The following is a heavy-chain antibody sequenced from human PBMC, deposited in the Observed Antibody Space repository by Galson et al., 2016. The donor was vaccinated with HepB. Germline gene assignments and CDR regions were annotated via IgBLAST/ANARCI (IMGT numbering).Heavy chain of an antibody. CDR2: IWYDGSNK. D-gene: IGHD6-19*01. CDR1: GFTFSSFA. V-gene: IGHV3-33*01. Sequence: SLRLSCAASGFTFSSFAMHWVRQAPGKGLEWVTVIWYDGSNKYYADSVKGRFTISRDNYKNTLYLQMNSLRAEDTAVYYCARADSSGSHYFDYWGQGTLVTVSS. CDR3: ARADSSGSHYFDY. J-gene: IGHJ4*02.